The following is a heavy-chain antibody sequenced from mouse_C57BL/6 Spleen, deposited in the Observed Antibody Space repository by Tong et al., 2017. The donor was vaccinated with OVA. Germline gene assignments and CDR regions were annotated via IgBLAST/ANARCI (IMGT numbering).Heavy chain of an antibody. D-gene: IGHD2-1*01. CDR2: IDPETGGT. CDR1: GYTFTDYE. Sequence: VQLQESGAELVRPGASVTLSCKASGYTFTDYEMHWVKQTPVHGLEWIGAIDPETGGTAYNQKFKGKAILTADKSSSTAYMELRSLTSEDSAVYFCARWGNHYFDYWGQGTTLTVSS. V-gene: IGHV1-15*01. J-gene: IGHJ2*01. CDR3: ARWGNHYFDY.